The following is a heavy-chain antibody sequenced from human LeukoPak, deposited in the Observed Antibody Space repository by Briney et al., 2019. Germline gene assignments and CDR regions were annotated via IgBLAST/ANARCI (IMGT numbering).Heavy chain of an antibody. Sequence: PSKTLSLTCAVYGGSFSGYYWSWIRQPPGKGLEWIGEINHSGSTSYNPSLKSRVTISVDTSKNQFSLKLSSVTAADTAVYYCARGGVLRYFDWSGGPPGSLDYWGQGTLVTVSS. D-gene: IGHD3-9*01. CDR2: INHSGST. J-gene: IGHJ4*02. V-gene: IGHV4-34*01. CDR1: GGSFSGYY. CDR3: ARGGVLRYFDWSGGPPGSLDY.